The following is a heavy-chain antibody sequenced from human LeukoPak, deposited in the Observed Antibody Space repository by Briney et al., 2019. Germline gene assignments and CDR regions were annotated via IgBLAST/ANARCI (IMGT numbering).Heavy chain of an antibody. CDR1: GFTFSSDG. CDR3: AKRPSVGGYCSSTSCCGNWFGH. CDR2: IRYNGSNI. D-gene: IGHD2-2*01. V-gene: IGHV3-30*02. J-gene: IGHJ5*02. Sequence: GRSLTPSCAASGFTFSSDGMRWVRQAPGNGLEWVAFIRYNGSNIYYAGSVKGRFTISRDNSKNTPYLRMNSMRAEDTAMYYCAKRPSVGGYCSSTSCCGNWFGHWGQGTLVTVSS.